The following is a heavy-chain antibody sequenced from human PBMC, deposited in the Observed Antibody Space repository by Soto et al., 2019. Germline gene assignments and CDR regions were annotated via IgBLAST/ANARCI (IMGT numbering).Heavy chain of an antibody. D-gene: IGHD3-16*01. Sequence: QVQLQESGPGLVKPSETLSLTCTVSGASVSSGSYYWSWIRQPPGKGLEWIGHIYYSGSTSYNPYLKSRVTLSVDTSKNQFSLKLTSVTAADTAVYFCARRIDDYYHVPDWGQGTLVTVSS. V-gene: IGHV4-61*01. J-gene: IGHJ4*02. CDR3: ARRIDDYYHVPD. CDR1: GASVSSGSYY. CDR2: IYYSGST.